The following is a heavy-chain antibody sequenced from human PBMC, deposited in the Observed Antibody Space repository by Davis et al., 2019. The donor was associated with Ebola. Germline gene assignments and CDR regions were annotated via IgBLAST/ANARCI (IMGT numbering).Heavy chain of an antibody. CDR2: ISYDGSNK. CDR1: GFTFSSYG. CDR3: ARTTELRD. Sequence: GESLKISCAASGFTFSSYGMHWVRQAPGKGLEWVAVISYDGSNKYYADSVKGRFTISRDNSKNTLYLQMNSLRAEDTAVYYCARTTELRDWGQGTLVTVSS. J-gene: IGHJ4*02. D-gene: IGHD4-17*01. V-gene: IGHV3-30*03.